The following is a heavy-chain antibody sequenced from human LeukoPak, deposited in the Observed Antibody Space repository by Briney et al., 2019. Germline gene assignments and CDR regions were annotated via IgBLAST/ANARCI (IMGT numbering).Heavy chain of an antibody. J-gene: IGHJ4*02. CDR3: AKAAVAGTFCGY. V-gene: IGHV3-30*02. Sequence: GGSLRLSCAASGFTFSSYGMHWVRQAPGKGLEWVAFIRYDGSNKYYADSVKGRFTISRDNSKNTLYLQMKSLRAEDTAVYYCAKAAVAGTFCGYWGQGTLVTVSS. CDR2: IRYDGSNK. D-gene: IGHD6-19*01. CDR1: GFTFSSYG.